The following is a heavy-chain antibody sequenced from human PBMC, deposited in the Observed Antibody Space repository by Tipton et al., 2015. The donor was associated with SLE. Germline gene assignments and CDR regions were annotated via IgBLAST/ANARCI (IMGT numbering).Heavy chain of an antibody. D-gene: IGHD6-6*01. CDR1: GGSISSYY. CDR3: ARSIAARRTANYYMDV. V-gene: IGHV4-59*01. J-gene: IGHJ6*03. Sequence: TLSLTCTVSGGSISSYYWSGIRQPPGKGLEWIGDIYYSGSTNYNPSLKSRVTISVDTSKNQFSLKLSSVTAADTAVYYCARSIAARRTANYYMDVWGKGTTVTVSS. CDR2: IYYSGST.